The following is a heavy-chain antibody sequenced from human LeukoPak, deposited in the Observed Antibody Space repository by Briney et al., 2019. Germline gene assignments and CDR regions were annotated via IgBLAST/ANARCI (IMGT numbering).Heavy chain of an antibody. CDR2: IKRDGTEK. J-gene: IGHJ6*03. CDR1: GFSLSSYW. V-gene: IGHV3-7*03. Sequence: GGSLRLSSVASGFSLSSYWMTWVRQDAGKGLEWVANIKRDGTEKYYVDSVKGRFTISRDNAKNSLYLQMDNLRADDTAVYYCATLPWVAAGGTTYSYYMDLWGKGTTVIVSS. CDR3: ATLPWVAAGGTTYSYYMDL. D-gene: IGHD1-1*01.